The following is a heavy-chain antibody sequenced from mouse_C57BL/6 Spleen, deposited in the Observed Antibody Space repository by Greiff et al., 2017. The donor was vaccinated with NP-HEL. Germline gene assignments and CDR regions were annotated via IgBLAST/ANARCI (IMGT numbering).Heavy chain of an antibody. J-gene: IGHJ1*03. CDR1: GFTFSDYY. V-gene: IGHV5-16*01. CDR2: INYDGSST. CDR3: ARGDGYYLYWYFDV. D-gene: IGHD2-3*01. Sequence: VKLVESEGGLVQPGSSMKLSCTASGFTFSDYYMAWVRQVPEKGLEWVANINYDGSSTYYLDSLKSRFIISRDNAKNILYLQMSSLKSEDTATYYCARGDGYYLYWYFDVWGTGTTVTVSS.